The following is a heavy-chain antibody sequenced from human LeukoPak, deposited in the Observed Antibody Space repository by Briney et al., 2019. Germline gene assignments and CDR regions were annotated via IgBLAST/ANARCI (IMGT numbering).Heavy chain of an antibody. J-gene: IGHJ6*03. D-gene: IGHD5-12*01. CDR2: MNPNSGNT. V-gene: IGHV1-8*01. CDR1: GYTFTSYD. CDR3: ARNYMYGGYNDGYYYYYMDV. Sequence: ASVKVSCKASGYTFTSYDINWVRQATGQGLEWMGWMNPNSGNTGYAQKFQGRVTMTRNTSISTAYMELSSLRSEDTAVYYCARNYMYGGYNDGYYYYYMDVWGKGTTVTVSS.